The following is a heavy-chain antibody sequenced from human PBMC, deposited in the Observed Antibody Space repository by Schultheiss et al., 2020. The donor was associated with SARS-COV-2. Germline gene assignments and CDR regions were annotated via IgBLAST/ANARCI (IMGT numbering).Heavy chain of an antibody. CDR1: GGSISTYY. CDR2: INYSGT. D-gene: IGHD6-19*01. J-gene: IGHJ4*02. V-gene: IGHV4-59*12. Sequence: SETLSLTCTVSGGSISTYYWSWIRQPPGKRLEWIGYINYSGTNYNPSLRSRVTISVDKSKNQFSLKLSSVTAADTAVYYCARGNPRQQWQIDYWGQGTLVTVSS. CDR3: ARGNPRQQWQIDY.